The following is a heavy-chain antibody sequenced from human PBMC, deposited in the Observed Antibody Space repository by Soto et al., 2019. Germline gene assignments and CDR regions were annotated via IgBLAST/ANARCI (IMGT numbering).Heavy chain of an antibody. CDR1: GFSFNTYA. Sequence: EVQLLESGGGLVQPGGSLRLSCAASGFSFNTYAMSWVRQARGKGPEWVSTVSASGGSTYSADSVKGRFTISRDNSKNTVHLQMNSLRAEDTAVYYCAKTMGDCSGGSCYGAYSMEVWGQGITVTVSS. CDR2: VSASGGST. CDR3: AKTMGDCSGGSCYGAYSMEV. J-gene: IGHJ6*02. V-gene: IGHV3-23*01. D-gene: IGHD2-15*01.